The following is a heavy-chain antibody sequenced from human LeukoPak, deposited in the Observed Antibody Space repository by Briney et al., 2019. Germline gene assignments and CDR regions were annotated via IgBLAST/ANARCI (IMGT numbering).Heavy chain of an antibody. J-gene: IGHJ3*02. CDR2: ISSSSSYI. CDR3: ASQGHYYDSSGYPWVNAFDI. CDR1: GFTFSSYS. V-gene: IGHV3-21*01. D-gene: IGHD3-22*01. Sequence: GGSLRLSCAASGFTFSSYSMNWVRQAPGKGPEWVSSISSSSSYIYYADSVKGRFTISRDNAKNSLYLQMNSLRAEDTAVYYCASQGHYYDSSGYPWVNAFDIWGQGTMVTVSS.